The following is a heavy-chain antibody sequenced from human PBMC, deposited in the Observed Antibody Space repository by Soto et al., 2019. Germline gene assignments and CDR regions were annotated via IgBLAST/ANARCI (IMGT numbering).Heavy chain of an antibody. V-gene: IGHV3-9*01. CDR3: GNDLSPGGLES. CDR1: GGKSVDYA. J-gene: IGHJ4*02. D-gene: IGHD3-16*01. CDR2: IFWRGGRT. Sequence: GGPLRLCRGVSGGKSVDYARHCVLQLTGKGLEWVSGIFWRGGRTGYADSVKGRFTISRDRAKNSLSLQMNSLTIEDTAVYYCGNDLSPGGLESRGQGTPVTVFS.